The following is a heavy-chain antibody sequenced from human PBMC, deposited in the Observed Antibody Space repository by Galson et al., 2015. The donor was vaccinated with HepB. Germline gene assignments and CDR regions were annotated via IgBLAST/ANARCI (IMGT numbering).Heavy chain of an antibody. D-gene: IGHD6-6*01. CDR2: ISYDGKTS. J-gene: IGHJ4*02. V-gene: IGHV3-30*18. Sequence: SLRLSCAASGVTFGRYGMHWVRQAPGKGLEWVAIISYDGKTSKYSDSVKGRYTISRDNPKNTHYLQMNSLRNGDSAVYFCAKGDVAYTSSSGGFDFWGQGTRVTVSS. CDR3: AKGDVAYTSSSGGFDF. CDR1: GVTFGRYG.